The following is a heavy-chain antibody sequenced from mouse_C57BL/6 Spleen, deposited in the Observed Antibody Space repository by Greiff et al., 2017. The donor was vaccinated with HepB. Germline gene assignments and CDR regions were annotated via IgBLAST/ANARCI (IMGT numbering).Heavy chain of an antibody. CDR3: AREYDGRSACAY. CDR1: GYSFSSSW. V-gene: IGHV1-82*01. D-gene: IGHD1-1*01. CDR2: IYPGDGDT. J-gene: IGHJ3*01. Sequence: QVQLQQSGPELVKPGASVKISCKASGYSFSSSWMNWVKQRPGKGLVWIGRIYPGDGDTNYNGKFKGKATLTADNSSSTAYMQHSSLTSEDSAVYFCAREYDGRSACAYWGKGSLV.